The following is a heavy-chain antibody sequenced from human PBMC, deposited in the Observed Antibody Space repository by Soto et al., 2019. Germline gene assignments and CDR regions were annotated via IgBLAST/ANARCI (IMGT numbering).Heavy chain of an antibody. CDR2: INHSGST. V-gene: IGHV4-34*01. D-gene: IGHD4-17*01. Sequence: PSETLSLTCAVYGGSFIGYYWSWIRQPPGKGLEWIGEINHSGSTNYNPSLKSRVTISVDTSKNQFSLKLSSVTAADTAVYYCARVFTVTTHWFDPWGQGTLVTVSS. CDR1: GGSFIGYY. J-gene: IGHJ5*02. CDR3: ARVFTVTTHWFDP.